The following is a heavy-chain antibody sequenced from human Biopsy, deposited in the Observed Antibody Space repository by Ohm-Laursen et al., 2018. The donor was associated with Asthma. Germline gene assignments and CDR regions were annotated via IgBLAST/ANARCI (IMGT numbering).Heavy chain of an antibody. CDR1: GYTFINYA. J-gene: IGHJ3*02. D-gene: IGHD3-9*01. CDR2: INAANGNT. Sequence: ASVKVSYKASGYTFINYAIHWVRQAPGHSLEWMGWINAANGNTKYSQKFQGRLTISRDTSASTAYMDLSSLRSEDTAVYYCARTYYDFLTGQVNDALAMWGQGTVVTVSS. V-gene: IGHV1-3*01. CDR3: ARTYYDFLTGQVNDALAM.